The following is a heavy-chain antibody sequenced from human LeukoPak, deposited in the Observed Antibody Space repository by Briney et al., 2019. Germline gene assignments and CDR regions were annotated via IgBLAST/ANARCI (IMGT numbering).Heavy chain of an antibody. CDR3: ARGLAYYYDSSGHSYY. D-gene: IGHD3-22*01. J-gene: IGHJ4*02. CDR1: GGSISSYY. Sequence: SETLSLTCTVSGGSISSYYWSWIRQPPGKGLEWIGHIYGSGSTNYNPSLKSRVTLSVDKSKNQFSLKLSSVTAADTAVYYCARGLAYYYDSSGHSYYWGQGTLVTVSS. CDR2: IYGSGST. V-gene: IGHV4-59*12.